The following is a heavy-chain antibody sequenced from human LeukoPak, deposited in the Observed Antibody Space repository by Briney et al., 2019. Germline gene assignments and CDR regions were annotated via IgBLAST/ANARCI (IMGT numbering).Heavy chain of an antibody. D-gene: IGHD4-23*01. V-gene: IGHV1-46*01. CDR2: INPSGGST. J-gene: IGHJ4*02. CDR3: ARTLERWELEILWNLVY. Sequence: ASVKVSCKASGYTFTSYYMHWVRQAPGQGLEWMGIINPSGGSTSYAQKFQGRVTMTRDTSTSTVYMELSSLRSEDTAVYYCARTLERWELEILWNLVYWGQGTLVTVSS. CDR1: GYTFTSYY.